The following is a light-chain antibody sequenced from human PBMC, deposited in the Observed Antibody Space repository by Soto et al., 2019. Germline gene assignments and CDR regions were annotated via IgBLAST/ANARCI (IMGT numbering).Light chain of an antibody. CDR3: SSYTTSSTHWV. CDR1: SSDVGGYNY. Sequence: QSALTQPASVSGSPGQSITISCTGTSSDVGGYNYVSWYQQHPGKAPKLMIYEVSNRPSGISNRFSGSKSVNTASLTISGRQAEDEADDYCSSYTTSSTHWVFGGGTKLTV. CDR2: EVS. V-gene: IGLV2-14*01. J-gene: IGLJ3*02.